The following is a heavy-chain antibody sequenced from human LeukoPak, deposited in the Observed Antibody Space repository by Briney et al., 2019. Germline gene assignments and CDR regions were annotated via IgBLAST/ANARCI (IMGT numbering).Heavy chain of an antibody. J-gene: IGHJ4*02. Sequence: PGGSLRLSCAASGFTVSSNYMSWVRQAPGKGLEWVSVIYSGGSTYYADSVKGRFTISRDNSKNTLYLRMNSLRTEDTAVYYCARDYGVAEGYWGQGTLVTVSS. CDR2: IYSGGST. CDR1: GFTVSSNY. D-gene: IGHD6-19*01. CDR3: ARDYGVAEGY. V-gene: IGHV3-53*01.